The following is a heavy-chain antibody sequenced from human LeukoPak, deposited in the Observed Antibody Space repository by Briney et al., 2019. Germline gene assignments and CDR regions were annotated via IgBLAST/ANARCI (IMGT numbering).Heavy chain of an antibody. V-gene: IGHV1-18*01. CDR3: ARGAGGYYYDSSGYRDY. CDR1: GYTFTSYG. CDR2: ISAYNGNT. Sequence: ASVKVSCKASGYTFTSYGISWVRQAPGQGLEWMGWISAYNGNTNYAQKLQGRVTMTTDTSTSTAYMELRSLRSDDTAVYYCARGAGGYYYDSSGYRDYWGQGTLVTVSS. J-gene: IGHJ4*02. D-gene: IGHD3-22*01.